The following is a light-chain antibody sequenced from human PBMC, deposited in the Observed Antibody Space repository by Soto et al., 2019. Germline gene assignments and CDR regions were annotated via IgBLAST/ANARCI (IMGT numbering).Light chain of an antibody. CDR3: QSYDTSLSGARV. CDR2: GST. Sequence: SALTQPPSVSGAPVQRVTISCTGGSSNIGAGYDVNWYQQFPGTVPRLLIYGSTNRPSGVPDRFSGSKSGTSASLAITGLQAEDEAHYHCQSYDTSLSGARVFGTGTKVTVL. J-gene: IGLJ1*01. CDR1: SSNIGAGYD. V-gene: IGLV1-40*01.